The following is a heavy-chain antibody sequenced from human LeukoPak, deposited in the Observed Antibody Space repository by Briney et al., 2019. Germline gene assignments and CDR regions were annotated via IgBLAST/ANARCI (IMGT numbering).Heavy chain of an antibody. D-gene: IGHD1-14*01. V-gene: IGHV4-4*07. J-gene: IGHJ6*03. CDR3: ARVAEYFYYMDV. CDR1: GGSISSYY. Sequence: PSETLSLTCTVSGGSISSYYWSWIRQPAGKGLEWIGRIYTSGSTNYNPSLKSRVTISLDRSKNQFSLKLTSVTAADTAVYYCARVAEYFYYMDVWGKGTTVTVSS. CDR2: IYTSGST.